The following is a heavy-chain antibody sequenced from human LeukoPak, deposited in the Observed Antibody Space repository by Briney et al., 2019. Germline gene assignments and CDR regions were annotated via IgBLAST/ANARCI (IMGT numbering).Heavy chain of an antibody. V-gene: IGHV3-23*01. Sequence: GGSLRLSCAASGFTFSSYAMSWVRQAPGKGLEWVSAISGSGGSTYYADSVKGRFTISRDNSKNTLYLQMNSLRAEDTAVYYCAKDGFYCNSTSCYGDYWGQGTLVTVSS. D-gene: IGHD2-2*01. CDR2: ISGSGGST. CDR3: AKDGFYCNSTSCYGDY. CDR1: GFTFSSYA. J-gene: IGHJ4*02.